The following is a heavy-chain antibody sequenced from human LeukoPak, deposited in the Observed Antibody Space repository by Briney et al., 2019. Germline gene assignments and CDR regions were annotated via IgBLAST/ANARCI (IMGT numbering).Heavy chain of an antibody. V-gene: IGHV3-7*01. CDR2: INQDGSEE. D-gene: IGHD5-12*01. Sequence: GGSLRLSCAASGFTFSHYWMTWVRQAPGKGLEWVAQINQDGSEEYYVDSVKARFTISRDNAKNSVFLQMNSLRAEDTAVYYCVRDGGVSGYDLLDYWGQGTLVTVSS. J-gene: IGHJ4*02. CDR1: GFTFSHYW. CDR3: VRDGGVSGYDLLDY.